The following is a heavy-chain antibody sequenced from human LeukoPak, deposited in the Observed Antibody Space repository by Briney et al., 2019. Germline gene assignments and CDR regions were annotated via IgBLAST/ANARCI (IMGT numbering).Heavy chain of an antibody. CDR3: ARDSSPMVVVVIMDY. Sequence: ASVKVSCKASGYTFSSYGISWVRQASGQGPEWMGWISGYNGNTEYAQKFQGRVTMTTDSSTSTAYMELKSLRSDDTAVYYCARDSSPMVVVVIMDYWGQGTLVTVSS. CDR1: GYTFSSYG. V-gene: IGHV1-18*01. D-gene: IGHD3-22*01. J-gene: IGHJ4*02. CDR2: ISGYNGNT.